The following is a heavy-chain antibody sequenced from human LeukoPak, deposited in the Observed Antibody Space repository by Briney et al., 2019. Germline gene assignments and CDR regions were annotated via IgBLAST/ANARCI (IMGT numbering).Heavy chain of an antibody. Sequence: SETLSLTCTVSGGFISPYYWSSIRQTPGKGLEWIGYILYSGTTTNYNPSLKSRVTISVDTSKNQFSLKLSSVTAADTAVYYCARVGDWNDLVYWGQGTLVTVSS. CDR1: GGFISPYY. CDR3: ARVGDWNDLVY. CDR2: ILYSGTT. D-gene: IGHD1-1*01. J-gene: IGHJ4*02. V-gene: IGHV4-59*01.